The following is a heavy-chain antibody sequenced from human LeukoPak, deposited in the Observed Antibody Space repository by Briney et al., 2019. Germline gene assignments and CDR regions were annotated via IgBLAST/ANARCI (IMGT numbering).Heavy chain of an antibody. V-gene: IGHV4-61*01. CDR2: IYYSGST. J-gene: IGHJ6*02. Sequence: SETLSLTCTVSSGSVSSGSYYWSWIRQPPGKGLEWIGYIYYSGSTNYNPSLKSRVTISVDTSKNQFSLKLSSVTAADTAVYYCARGYSSGWYLLYYYYGMDVWGQGTTVTVSS. D-gene: IGHD6-19*01. CDR3: ARGYSSGWYLLYYYYGMDV. CDR1: SGSVSSGSYY.